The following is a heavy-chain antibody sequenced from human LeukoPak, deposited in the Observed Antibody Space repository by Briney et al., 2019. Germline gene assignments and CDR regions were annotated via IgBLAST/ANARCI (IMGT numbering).Heavy chain of an antibody. D-gene: IGHD2-2*01. V-gene: IGHV1-69*01. CDR2: IIPIFGTA. CDR1: GGTFSSYA. J-gene: IGHJ3*02. Sequence: ASVKVSCKASGGTFSSYAISWVRQASGQGLEWMGGIIPIFGTANYAQKFQGRVTITADESTSTAYMELSSLRSEDTAVYYCARGKDIVVVPAATPLDAFDIWGQGTMVTVSS. CDR3: ARGKDIVVVPAATPLDAFDI.